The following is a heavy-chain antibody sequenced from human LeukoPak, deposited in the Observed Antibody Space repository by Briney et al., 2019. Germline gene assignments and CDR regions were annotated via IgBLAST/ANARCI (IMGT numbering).Heavy chain of an antibody. V-gene: IGHV3-23*01. CDR3: AKEWTTMVRGVTFAFDI. CDR2: ISGSGGST. Sequence: GGSLRLSCAASGFTFSSYAMSWVRQAPGKGLEWVSAISGSGGSTYYADSVKDRFTISRDNSKNTLYLQMNSLRAEDTAVYYCAKEWTTMVRGVTFAFDIWGQGTMVTVSS. D-gene: IGHD3-10*01. CDR1: GFTFSSYA. J-gene: IGHJ3*02.